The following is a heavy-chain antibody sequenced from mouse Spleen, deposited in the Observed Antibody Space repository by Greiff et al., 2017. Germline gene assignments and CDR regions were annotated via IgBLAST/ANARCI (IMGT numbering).Heavy chain of an antibody. D-gene: IGHD2-1*01. Sequence: SGAELVRPGASVTLSCKASGYTFTDYEMHWVKQTPVHGLEWIGAIDPETGGTAYNQKFKGKATLTADKSSSTAYMELRSLTSEDSAVYYCTKIYYGNPLDYWGQGTTLTVSS. J-gene: IGHJ2*01. CDR2: IDPETGGT. V-gene: IGHV1-15*01. CDR1: GYTFTDYE. CDR3: TKIYYGNPLDY.